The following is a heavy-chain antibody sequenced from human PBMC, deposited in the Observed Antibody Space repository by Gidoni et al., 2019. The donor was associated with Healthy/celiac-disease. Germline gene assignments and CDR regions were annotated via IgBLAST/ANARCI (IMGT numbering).Heavy chain of an antibody. V-gene: IGHV3-48*03. Sequence: EVQLVESGGGLVQPGGSLRLSCAASGFTFSSYEMNWVRQAPGKGLEWVSYISSSGSTIYYADSVKGRFTISRDNAKNSLYLQMNSLRAEDTAVYYCARDLLYCSGGSCELTDYWGQGTLVTVSS. D-gene: IGHD2-15*01. CDR1: GFTFSSYE. CDR2: ISSSGSTI. J-gene: IGHJ4*02. CDR3: ARDLLYCSGGSCELTDY.